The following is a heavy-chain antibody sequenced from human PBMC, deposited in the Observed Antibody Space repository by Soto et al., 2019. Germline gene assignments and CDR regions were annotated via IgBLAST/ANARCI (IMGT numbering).Heavy chain of an antibody. V-gene: IGHV1-69*06. J-gene: IGHJ6*02. D-gene: IGHD3-10*01. CDR2: ILPRLGTA. CDR1: GGTFSNYA. Sequence: QVQLVQSGAEVKKPGSSVKVACKASGGTFSNYAISWVRQAPGQGPEWMGGILPRLGTANYAQKFQDRVTITADKSTSTAYMELSSLRSEDTAIYYCARGCSPRRGPTYYYYGLDVWGQGTTVTVSS. CDR3: ARGCSPRRGPTYYYYGLDV.